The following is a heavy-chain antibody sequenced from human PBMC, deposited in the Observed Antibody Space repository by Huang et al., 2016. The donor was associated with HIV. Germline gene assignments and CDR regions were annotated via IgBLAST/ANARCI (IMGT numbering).Heavy chain of an antibody. CDR3: ARGALRFLEWLWNFDY. CDR1: GFTFSEYA. Sequence: QVQLVVSGGGVVQPGRSLRLSCTASGFTFSEYALHWVRQAPGKGLEWLAVISHDESNHFYADSVKGRVTISRDNSRNTLYRQMNSLRPEDTAMYYCARGALRFLEWLWNFDYWGQGTLVTVSS. V-gene: IGHV3-30*04. J-gene: IGHJ4*02. CDR2: ISHDESNH. D-gene: IGHD3-3*01.